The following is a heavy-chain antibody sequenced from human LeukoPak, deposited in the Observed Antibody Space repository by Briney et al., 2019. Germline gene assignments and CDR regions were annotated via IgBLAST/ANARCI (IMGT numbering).Heavy chain of an antibody. CDR1: GFTFSSYG. J-gene: IGHJ4*02. CDR2: ISDDVSNK. CDR3: ENPPLLETVSTMY. Sequence: GGSLRLSCAASGFTFSSYGMHWVRQAPGKGLGGVAVISDDVSNKYYAHFVTGPFTISRDNSTHTMSLQLNSLRAADTAVYYCENPPLLETVSTMYWGQGTLVTVSS. V-gene: IGHV3-30*18. D-gene: IGHD5/OR15-5a*01.